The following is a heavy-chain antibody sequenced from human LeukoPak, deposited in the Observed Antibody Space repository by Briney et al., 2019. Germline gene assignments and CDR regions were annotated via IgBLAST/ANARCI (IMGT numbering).Heavy chain of an antibody. V-gene: IGHV3-53*01. Sequence: GGSLRLSCAAPGFTVSSNYMSWVRQAPGKGLEWVSVIYSGGSTYYADSVRGRFTISRDNSKYTLYLQMNSLRAEDTAVYYCATEHDYGGQIFDYWGQGTLVTVSS. CDR1: GFTVSSNY. CDR3: ATEHDYGGQIFDY. J-gene: IGHJ4*02. CDR2: IYSGGST. D-gene: IGHD4-23*01.